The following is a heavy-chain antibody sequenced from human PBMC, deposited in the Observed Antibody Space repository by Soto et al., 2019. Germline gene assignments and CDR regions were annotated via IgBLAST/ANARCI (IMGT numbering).Heavy chain of an antibody. CDR3: ARLIGNSWLDS. J-gene: IGHJ5*01. V-gene: IGHV6-1*01. CDR1: GDSVSTNSAT. CDR2: TYYRSKWDY. Sequence: QVQLQQSGPGLVKPSQTLSLTCAISGDSVSTNSATWDWIRQSPSRGLEWLGRTYYRSKWDYDYAASVKGRININPDTSNNQVSLHLDSVTPDDPAVYYCARLIGNSWLDSWGQGTLVTVSS. D-gene: IGHD2-8*01.